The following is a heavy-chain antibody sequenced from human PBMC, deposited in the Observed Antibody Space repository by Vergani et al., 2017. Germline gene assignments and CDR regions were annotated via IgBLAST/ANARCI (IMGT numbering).Heavy chain of an antibody. Sequence: EVQMVESGGGLVKPGGSLRLSCAASGFTFSSYSMNWVRQAPGKGLEWVSSISSSGKNIYYADSVKGRFTISRDNAKKSLYLQMNSLKAEDTAVYYCARGLGYYFDSGGYYFSLWGQGTQVTVSS. V-gene: IGHV3-21*01. D-gene: IGHD3-22*01. CDR1: GFTFSSYS. CDR2: ISSSGKNI. CDR3: ARGLGYYFDSGGYYFSL. J-gene: IGHJ4*02.